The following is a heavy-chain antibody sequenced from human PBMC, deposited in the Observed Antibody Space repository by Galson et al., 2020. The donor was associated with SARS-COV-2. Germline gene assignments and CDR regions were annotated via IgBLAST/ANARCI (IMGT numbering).Heavy chain of an antibody. CDR2: IYYSGST. D-gene: IGHD6-19*01. V-gene: IGHV4-59*08. Sequence: SETLSLTCTVSGGSISSYYWSWIRQPPGKGLEWIGYIYYSGSTNYNPSLKSRVTISVDTSKNQFSLKLSSVTAADTAVYYCARHGSSGWYFDYYYYGMDVWGQGTTVTVSS. CDR3: ARHGSSGWYFDYYYYGMDV. J-gene: IGHJ6*02. CDR1: GGSISSYY.